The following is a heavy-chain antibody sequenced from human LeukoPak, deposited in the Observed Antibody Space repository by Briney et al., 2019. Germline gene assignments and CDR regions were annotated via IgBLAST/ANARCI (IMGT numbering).Heavy chain of an antibody. CDR2: LTDSGGTT. V-gene: IGHV3-23*01. D-gene: IGHD3-3*01. J-gene: IGHJ6*03. Sequence: GESLTLSCVASGFSFSTYAMTWVRQPPGKGLEWVSSLTDSGGTTYYAAFVKGRFTISRDNSMNSLYLQMNRRRAEDTAEYYCAKHQYPTTPRCTVFGGDTYYCYMDVGGKGTTVTVSS. CDR3: AKHQYPTTPRCTVFGGDTYYCYMDV. CDR1: GFSFSTYA.